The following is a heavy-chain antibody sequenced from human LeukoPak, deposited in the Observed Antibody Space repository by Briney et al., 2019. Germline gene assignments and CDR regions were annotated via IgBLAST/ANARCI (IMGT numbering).Heavy chain of an antibody. CDR3: ARDRTYCSGGSCSPDAFDI. J-gene: IGHJ3*02. CDR1: GYTFTGYY. V-gene: IGHV1-2*02. D-gene: IGHD2-15*01. Sequence: ASVKVSCKASGYTFTGYYMQWVRQAPGQGLEWMGWINPNSGGTNYAQKFQGRVTMTRDTSISTAYMELSRLRSDDTAVYYCARDRTYCSGGSCSPDAFDIWGQGTMVTVSS. CDR2: INPNSGGT.